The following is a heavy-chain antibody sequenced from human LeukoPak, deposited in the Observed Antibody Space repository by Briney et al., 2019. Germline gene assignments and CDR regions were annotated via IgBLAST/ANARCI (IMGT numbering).Heavy chain of an antibody. Sequence: GGSLRLSCVVSRFTVSNYEMNWVRQAPGKGLEWVSYISSSRSTIYYADSVKGRFTISRDDAKNSLYLQMNSLRAEDTAIYYCARGRLRYCDYWGQGTLVTVSS. J-gene: IGHJ4*02. CDR1: RFTVSNYE. CDR2: ISSSRSTI. CDR3: ARGRLRYCDY. D-gene: IGHD3-9*01. V-gene: IGHV3-48*03.